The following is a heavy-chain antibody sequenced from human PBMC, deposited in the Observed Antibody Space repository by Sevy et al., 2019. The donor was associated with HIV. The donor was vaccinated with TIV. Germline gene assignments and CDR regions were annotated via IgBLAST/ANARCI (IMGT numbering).Heavy chain of an antibody. D-gene: IGHD3-10*01. Sequence: ASVKVSCKASGYTFTSYGISWVRQAPGQGLEWMGWISAYNGNTNYAQKLQGRVTMTTDTSTSTAYMELRSLRSDDTAVYYCARDRRWFGELFGYYYMDVWGKGTRSPSP. CDR3: ARDRRWFGELFGYYYMDV. J-gene: IGHJ6*03. CDR1: GYTFTSYG. CDR2: ISAYNGNT. V-gene: IGHV1-18*01.